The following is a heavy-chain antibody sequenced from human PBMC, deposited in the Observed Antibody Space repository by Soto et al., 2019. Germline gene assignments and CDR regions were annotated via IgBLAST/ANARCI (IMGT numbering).Heavy chain of an antibody. J-gene: IGHJ5*01. D-gene: IGHD2-15*01. CDR2: ISGSEGST. Sequence: PGGSLRHSCEASGFTFSSYAMSWVRQAPGKGLKWDTAISGSEGSTYYADSVKGRFTISRYNSKNTLYLQMNSLRADDTSVYYCAKDLGYCSGGSCSCGHGTLVTVSS. CDR1: GFTFSSYA. V-gene: IGHV3-23*01. CDR3: AKDLGYCSGGSCS.